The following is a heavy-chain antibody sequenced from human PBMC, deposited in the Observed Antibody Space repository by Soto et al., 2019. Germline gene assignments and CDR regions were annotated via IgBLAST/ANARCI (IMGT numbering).Heavy chain of an antibody. V-gene: IGHV5-51*01. D-gene: IGHD3-10*01. CDR2: IYPSDSDT. CDR1: GYTFTTNW. Sequence: PGESLKISCKGSGYTFTTNWIAWVRQMPGKGLERMGIIYPSDSDTRYSPSFEGQVTISVDKSISTAYLQWSSLKASDTAMYYCARLTLYGSGSYYNDGSWFDPWGQGTLVTVSS. CDR3: ARLTLYGSGSYYNDGSWFDP. J-gene: IGHJ5*02.